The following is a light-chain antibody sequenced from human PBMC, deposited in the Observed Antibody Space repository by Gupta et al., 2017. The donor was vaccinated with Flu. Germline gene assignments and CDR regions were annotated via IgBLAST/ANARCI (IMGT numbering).Light chain of an antibody. J-gene: IGKJ2*01. V-gene: IGKV3-20*01. CDR3: QQYGRSAQA. Sequence: GTLSVSPGERATLSCRASQSVSSSYLAWYQQKPGQAPRLLIDGASSRATGIPDRFSGSGSGTDFTLTISRLEPEDFAVDYCQQYGRSAQAFGEGTKLEIK. CDR1: QSVSSSY. CDR2: GAS.